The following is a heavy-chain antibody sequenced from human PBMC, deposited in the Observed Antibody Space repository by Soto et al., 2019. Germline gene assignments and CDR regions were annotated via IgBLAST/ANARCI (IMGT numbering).Heavy chain of an antibody. V-gene: IGHV4-4*07. CDR3: ARDPYIVVVPAAIRRPYYYYGMDV. J-gene: IGHJ6*02. CDR1: GGSISSYY. Sequence: SETLSLTCTVSGGSISSYYWSWIRQPAGKGLEWIGRIYTSGSTNYNPSLKSRVTMSVDTSKNQFSLKLSSVTAADTAVYYCARDPYIVVVPAAIRRPYYYYGMDVWGQGTTVTVSS. CDR2: IYTSGST. D-gene: IGHD2-2*02.